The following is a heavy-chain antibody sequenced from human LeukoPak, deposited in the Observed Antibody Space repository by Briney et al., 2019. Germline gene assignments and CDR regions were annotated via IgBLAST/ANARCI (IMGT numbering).Heavy chain of an antibody. CDR2: IYYSGNT. CDR1: GVSISSSNSY. CDR3: AREGSSYDYVWGSYRYWWFDP. V-gene: IGHV4-39*07. Sequence: SETLSLTCTVSGVSISSSNSYWGWIRQPPGKGLEWIGSIYYSGNTYYNASLKSQVSISIDTSKNQFSLRLTSVTAADTAVYYCAREGSSYDYVWGSYRYWWFDPWGQGTLVTVSS. J-gene: IGHJ5*02. D-gene: IGHD3-16*02.